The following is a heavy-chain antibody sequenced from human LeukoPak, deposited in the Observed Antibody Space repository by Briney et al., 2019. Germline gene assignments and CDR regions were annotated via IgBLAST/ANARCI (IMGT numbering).Heavy chain of an antibody. D-gene: IGHD3-9*01. V-gene: IGHV4-59*01. Sequence: PSETLSLTCTVSGGSISSYYWSWIRHPPGKGLEWIGYIYYSGSTNYNPSLKSRVTISVDTSKNQFSLKLSSVTAADTAVYYCAGSHYDILTGYYIFDYWGQGTLVTVSS. CDR3: AGSHYDILTGYYIFDY. CDR1: GGSISSYY. J-gene: IGHJ4*02. CDR2: IYYSGST.